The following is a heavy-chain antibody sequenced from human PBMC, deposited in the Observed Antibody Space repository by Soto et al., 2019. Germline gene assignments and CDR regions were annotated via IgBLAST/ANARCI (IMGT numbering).Heavy chain of an antibody. D-gene: IGHD3-9*01. CDR1: GFTFSSYA. Sequence: GGSLRLSCAASGFTFSSYAMSWVRQAPGKGLEWVSAISGSGGSTYYADSVKGRFTISRDNSKNTLYLQMNSLRAEDTAVYYCAKLPGYILTGYSFDYWGQGTLVTVSS. CDR2: ISGSGGST. CDR3: AKLPGYILTGYSFDY. J-gene: IGHJ4*02. V-gene: IGHV3-23*01.